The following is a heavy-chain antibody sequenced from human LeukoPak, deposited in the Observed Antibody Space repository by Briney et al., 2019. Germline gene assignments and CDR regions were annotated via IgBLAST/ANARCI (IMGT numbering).Heavy chain of an antibody. D-gene: IGHD3-3*01. CDR3: ATRIDYDFWSGYYINYYYYYMDV. CDR2: ISSSSSYI. J-gene: IGHJ6*03. CDR1: GFTFSSYS. Sequence: GGSLRLSCAASGFTFSSYSMNWVRQAPGKGLEWVSSISSSSSYIYYADSVKGRFTISRDNAKNSLYLQMNSLRAEDTAVYYCATRIDYDFWSGYYINYYYYYMDVWGKGTTVTVSS. V-gene: IGHV3-21*01.